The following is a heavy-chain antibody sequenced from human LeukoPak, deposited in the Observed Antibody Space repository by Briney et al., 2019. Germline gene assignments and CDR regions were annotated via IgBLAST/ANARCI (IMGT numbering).Heavy chain of an antibody. CDR1: GFTSSSYG. CDR3: ASSRMVRGVIYY. CDR2: IWYDGSNK. J-gene: IGHJ4*02. D-gene: IGHD3-10*01. V-gene: IGHV3-33*01. Sequence: PGGSLRLSCAASGFTSSSYGMHWVRQAPGKGLEWVAVIWYDGSNKYYADSVKGRFTISRDNSKNTLYLQMNSLRAEDTAVYYCASSRMVRGVIYYWGQGTLVTVSS.